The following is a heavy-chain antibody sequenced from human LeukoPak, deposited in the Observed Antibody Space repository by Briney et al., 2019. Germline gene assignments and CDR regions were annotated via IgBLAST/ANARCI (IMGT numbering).Heavy chain of an antibody. Sequence: PSETLSLTCAVYGGSFSGYYWSWIRQPPGKGLEWIGEINHSGSTNYNPSLKSRVTISVDTSKNQFSLKLSSVTAADTAVYYCARISRDGYSYWGQGTLVTVSS. J-gene: IGHJ4*02. CDR1: GGSFSGYY. V-gene: IGHV4-34*01. CDR2: INHSGST. D-gene: IGHD5-24*01. CDR3: ARISRDGYSY.